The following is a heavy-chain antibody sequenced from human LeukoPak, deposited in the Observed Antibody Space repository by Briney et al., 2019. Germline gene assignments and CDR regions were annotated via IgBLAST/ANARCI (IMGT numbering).Heavy chain of an antibody. D-gene: IGHD6-19*01. J-gene: IGHJ4*02. CDR2: IHYSGST. Sequence: PSETLSLTCTVSGGSISSSGYYWGRIRQPPGKGLGWIGSIHYSGSTFYNPSLKGRVTVSVDTSMNQFSVKLSSVTAADTAVYYCARRWIAVAAFDYWGQGTLVTVSS. CDR1: GGSISSSGYY. V-gene: IGHV4-39*01. CDR3: ARRWIAVAAFDY.